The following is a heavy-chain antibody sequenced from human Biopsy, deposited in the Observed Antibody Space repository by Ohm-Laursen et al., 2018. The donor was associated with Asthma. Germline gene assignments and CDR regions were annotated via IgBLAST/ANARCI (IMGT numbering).Heavy chain of an antibody. CDR3: AREKVIESRGFQNWFDP. Sequence: SLRLSCTASGFTFSRHALHWVRQAPGKGLEWVAGIYYDGSRKYYTESVKGRFTVSRDNSKNRLYLEMASLRAEDTAVYYCAREKVIESRGFQNWFDPWGQGTLVHVSS. V-gene: IGHV3-33*01. J-gene: IGHJ5*02. CDR1: GFTFSRHA. CDR2: IYYDGSRK. D-gene: IGHD3-16*02.